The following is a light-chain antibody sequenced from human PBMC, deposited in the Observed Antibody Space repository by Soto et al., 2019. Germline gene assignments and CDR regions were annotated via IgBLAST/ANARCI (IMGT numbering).Light chain of an antibody. J-gene: IGKJ1*01. V-gene: IGKV3-15*01. Sequence: EIVMTQSPATLSVSPGERATLSCRASQSVSSNLAWYQQKPGQAPRLLIYGASTRATGIPARFSGSGSGTEFTLTISSLQSEDFAVYYCQQYNNWPPWTLGQGTKGEIK. CDR1: QSVSSN. CDR3: QQYNNWPPWT. CDR2: GAS.